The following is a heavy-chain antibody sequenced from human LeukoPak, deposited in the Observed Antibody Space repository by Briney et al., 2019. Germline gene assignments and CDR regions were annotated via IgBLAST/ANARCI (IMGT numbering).Heavy chain of an antibody. J-gene: IGHJ4*02. CDR2: MSHRGTS. V-gene: IGHV4-61*01. CDR1: GASITSGNYY. CDR3: ARSVGYDYGDYRD. Sequence: SETLSLTCTVSGASITSGNYYWSWIRQPPGKGLVYVGYMSHRGTSNYNPSLKSRVTISVDTSKNQFSLNLRSVTAADTAVYYCARSVGYDYGDYRDWGQGTLVTVSS. D-gene: IGHD4-17*01.